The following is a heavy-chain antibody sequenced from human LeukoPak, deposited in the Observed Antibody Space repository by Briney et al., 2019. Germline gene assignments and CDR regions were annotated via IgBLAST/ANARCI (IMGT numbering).Heavy chain of an antibody. CDR2: TYYRSKWYN. Sequence: SQTLSLTCAISGDSVSANNAAWNWIRQSPPRGLEWLGRTYYRSKWYNDYAVSVKSRITINPDTSKNQFSLQLNSVTPEDTAVYYCARARLAWGFVPDLENWFDPWGQGTLVTVSS. CDR3: ARARLAWGFVPDLENWFDP. J-gene: IGHJ5*02. D-gene: IGHD7-27*01. V-gene: IGHV6-1*01. CDR1: GDSVSANNAA.